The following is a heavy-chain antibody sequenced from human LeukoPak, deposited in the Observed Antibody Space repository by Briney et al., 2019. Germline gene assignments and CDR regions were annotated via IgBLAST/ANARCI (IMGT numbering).Heavy chain of an antibody. D-gene: IGHD6-19*01. V-gene: IGHV4-34*01. CDR3: AREKDYSSGWALFDY. CDR1: GGSFSGYY. Sequence: SETLSLTCAVYGGSFSGYYWSWIRQPPGKGLEWIGEINHSGSTNYNPSLKSRVTISVDTSKNQFSLELSSVTAADTAVYYCAREKDYSSGWALFDYWGQGTLVTVSS. CDR2: INHSGST. J-gene: IGHJ4*02.